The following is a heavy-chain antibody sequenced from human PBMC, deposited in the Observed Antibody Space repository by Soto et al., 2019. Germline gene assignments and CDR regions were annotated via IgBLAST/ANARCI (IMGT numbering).Heavy chain of an antibody. V-gene: IGHV4-4*07. D-gene: IGHD3-10*01. CDR2: IYTSGST. J-gene: IGHJ5*02. Sequence: QVQLQESGPGLVKPSETLSLTCTVSGGSISSYYWSWIRQPAGKGLEWIGRIYTSGSTNYNPSLKSRVTMSVDTSKNQFSLKLSSVTAADTAVYYCARDPPRDYYGSGSYSNWFDPWGQGTLVTVSS. CDR1: GGSISSYY. CDR3: ARDPPRDYYGSGSYSNWFDP.